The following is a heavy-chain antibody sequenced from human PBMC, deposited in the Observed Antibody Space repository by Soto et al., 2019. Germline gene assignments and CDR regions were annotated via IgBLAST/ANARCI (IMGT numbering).Heavy chain of an antibody. CDR3: TKAKVAVAGVYYYYGMDV. D-gene: IGHD6-19*01. Sequence: EVQLVESGGGLVQPGRSLRLSCAASGFTFDDYAMHWVRQGPGKGLEWVSGISWNSGSIGYADSVKGRFTISRDNAKNSLHLQMNSLRAEDTALYYCTKAKVAVAGVYYYYGMDVWGQGTTVTVSS. CDR1: GFTFDDYA. CDR2: ISWNSGSI. J-gene: IGHJ6*02. V-gene: IGHV3-9*01.